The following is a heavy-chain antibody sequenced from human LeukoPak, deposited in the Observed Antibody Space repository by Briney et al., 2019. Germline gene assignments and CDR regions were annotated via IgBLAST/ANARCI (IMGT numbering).Heavy chain of an antibody. CDR1: GFTFSNSA. CDR2: ISGSVVTT. Sequence: QTGGSLRLSCAASGFTFSNSAMSWVRQAPGKGLEWVSAISGSVVTTSYADSVKGRFTISRDNSKNTLYLQMNSLRVEDTAVYYCAKQTSSGYYYATFDYWGQGTLVTVSS. CDR3: AKQTSSGYYYATFDY. J-gene: IGHJ4*02. V-gene: IGHV3-23*01. D-gene: IGHD3-22*01.